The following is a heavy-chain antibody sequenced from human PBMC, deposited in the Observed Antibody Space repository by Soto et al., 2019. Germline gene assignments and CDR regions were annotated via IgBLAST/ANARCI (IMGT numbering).Heavy chain of an antibody. Sequence: TLSLTCTVSGGSISSYYWSWIRQPPGKGLEWIGSIYYSGSTYYNPSLKSRATISVEKSKNQFSLKLSSVTAADTAVYYCARRVSDYWFDPWGQGTLVTVSS. CDR2: IYYSGST. V-gene: IGHV4-59*05. CDR1: GGSISSYY. CDR3: ARRVSDYWFDP. J-gene: IGHJ5*02. D-gene: IGHD3-3*01.